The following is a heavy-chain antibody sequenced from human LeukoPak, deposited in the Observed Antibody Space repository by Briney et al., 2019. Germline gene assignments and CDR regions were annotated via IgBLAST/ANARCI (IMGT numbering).Heavy chain of an antibody. CDR2: IYYSGNT. CDR1: GASISSYY. Sequence: PSETLSLTCTVSGASISSYYWSWIRQPPGKGLEWIAYIYYSGNTNYNPSLKSRVTISVDRSKNQFSLKLSSATAADTAAYYCARGPGSYYEFDYWGQGTLVTVSS. V-gene: IGHV4-59*01. J-gene: IGHJ4*02. D-gene: IGHD1-26*01. CDR3: ARGPGSYYEFDY.